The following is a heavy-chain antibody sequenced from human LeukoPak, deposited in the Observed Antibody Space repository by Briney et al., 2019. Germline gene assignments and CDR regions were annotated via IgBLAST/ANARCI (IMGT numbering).Heavy chain of an antibody. V-gene: IGHV4-38-2*02. CDR2: IYHSGST. D-gene: IGHD2-15*01. J-gene: IGHJ4*02. CDR1: GYSISSGYY. CDR3: ARDIVVVVAASYFDY. Sequence: SETLSLTCAVSGYSISSGYYWGWIWQPPGKGLEWIGSIYHSGSTYYNPSLKSRVTISVDTSKNQFSLKLSSVTAADTAVYYCARDIVVVVAASYFDYWGQGTLVTVSS.